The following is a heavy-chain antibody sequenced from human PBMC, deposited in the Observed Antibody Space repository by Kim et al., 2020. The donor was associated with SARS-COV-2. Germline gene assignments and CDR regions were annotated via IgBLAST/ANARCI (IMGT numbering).Heavy chain of an antibody. CDR2: INHSGST. CDR3: ARAKQVVGAKLDYFDY. D-gene: IGHD1-26*01. V-gene: IGHV4-34*01. Sequence: SETLSLTCAVYGGSFSGYYWSWIRQPPGKGLEWIGEINHSGSTNYNPSLKSRVTISVDTSKNQFSLKLSSVTAADTAVYYCARAKQVVGAKLDYFDYLG. J-gene: IGHJ4*01. CDR1: GGSFSGYY.